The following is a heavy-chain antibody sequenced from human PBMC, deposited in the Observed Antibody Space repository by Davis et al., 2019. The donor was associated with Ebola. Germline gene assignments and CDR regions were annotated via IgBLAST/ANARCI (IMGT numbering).Heavy chain of an antibody. V-gene: IGHV1-8*01. Sequence: AASVKVSCKASGYTFTTYDIHWVRQATGQGLEWMGWMNPNSENTGYAQKFQGRVTMTRSTSTSTAYMELRSLRSDDTAVYYCARRDYGDYGAFWGQGTLVTVSS. CDR2: MNPNSENT. J-gene: IGHJ4*02. D-gene: IGHD4-17*01. CDR1: GYTFTTYD. CDR3: ARRDYGDYGAF.